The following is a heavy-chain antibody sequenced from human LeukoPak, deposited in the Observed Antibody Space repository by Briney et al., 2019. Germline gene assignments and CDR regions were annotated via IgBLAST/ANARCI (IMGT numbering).Heavy chain of an antibody. CDR2: IIPIFGTA. CDR3: VRDHSSSGSKPDAFDI. Sequence: GASVKVSCKASGGTFSSYAISWVRQAPGQGLEWMGGIIPIFGTANYAQKFQGRVTITADESTSTAYMELSSLRSEDTAVYYCVRDHSSSGSKPDAFDIWGQGTMVTVSS. CDR1: GGTFSSYA. J-gene: IGHJ3*02. D-gene: IGHD6-6*01. V-gene: IGHV1-69*13.